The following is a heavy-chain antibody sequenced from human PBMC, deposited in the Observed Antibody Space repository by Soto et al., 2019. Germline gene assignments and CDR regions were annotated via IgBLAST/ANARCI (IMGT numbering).Heavy chain of an antibody. CDR2: IWYDGGNK. D-gene: IGHD6-13*01. V-gene: IGHV3-33*01. CDR3: ARENRIATFEVIDY. J-gene: IGHJ4*02. Sequence: GGSLRLSCAASGFTFSSYGMHWVRQTPGKGLEWVAIIWYDGGNKYYADSVKGRFIISRDNSKNTLYLEMNSLRAEDTAVYYCARENRIATFEVIDYWGQGTLVTVSS. CDR1: GFTFSSYG.